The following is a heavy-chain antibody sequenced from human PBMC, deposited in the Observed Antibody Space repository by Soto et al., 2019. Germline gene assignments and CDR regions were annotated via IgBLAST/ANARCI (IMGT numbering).Heavy chain of an antibody. CDR1: GDSVSSNRAA. J-gene: IGHJ6*02. CDR2: TYYRSKWYN. CDR3: ARVGSMTTVTNYYYYGMDV. Sequence: SQTLSLTCDISGDSVSSNRAALNWIRQSPSRGLEWLGRTYYRSKWYNDYAVSVKSRITINPDTSKNQFSLQLNSVTPEDTAVYYCARVGSMTTVTNYYYYGMDVWGQGTTVTVSS. D-gene: IGHD4-17*01. V-gene: IGHV6-1*01.